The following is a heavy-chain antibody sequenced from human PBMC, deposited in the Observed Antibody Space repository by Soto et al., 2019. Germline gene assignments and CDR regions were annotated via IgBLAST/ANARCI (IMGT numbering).Heavy chain of an antibody. D-gene: IGHD3-3*01. CDR2: ISSDGRTI. Sequence: PGGSLRLSCVASGFSLSDYAVNWVRQAPGKGLEWVSFISSDGRTIYYADSVEGRFTVSRDNARNSVSLQMDSLRDEDAAVYYCARIKLVEWFFINVDVYDMDVWGQGTPVTVSS. CDR1: GFSLSDYA. J-gene: IGHJ6*02. CDR3: ARIKLVEWFFINVDVYDMDV. V-gene: IGHV3-48*02.